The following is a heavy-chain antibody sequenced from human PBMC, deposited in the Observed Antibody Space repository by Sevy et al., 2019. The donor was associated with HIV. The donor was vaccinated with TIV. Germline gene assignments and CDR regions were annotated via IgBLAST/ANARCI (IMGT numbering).Heavy chain of an antibody. J-gene: IGHJ4*02. CDR2: IRSKANSYAT. CDR3: TRLGDQRYGDYVD. V-gene: IGHV3-73*01. CDR1: GFTFSGSA. D-gene: IGHD4-17*01. Sequence: GGSLRLSCAASGFTFSGSAMHWVRQASGEGLGWVGRIRSKANSYATAYEGSVKGRFPISREDSKNKAYLQMNSLKTEDTAVDYCTRLGDQRYGDYVDWGQGTLVTVSS.